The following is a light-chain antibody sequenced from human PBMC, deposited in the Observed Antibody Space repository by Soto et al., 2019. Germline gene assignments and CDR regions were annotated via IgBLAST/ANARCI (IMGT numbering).Light chain of an antibody. CDR1: SSDVGGYNY. J-gene: IGLJ2*01. CDR3: SSYTRSTTLDVV. CDR2: EVS. V-gene: IGLV2-14*01. Sequence: QSALTQPPSASGSPGQSVTISCTGTSSDVGGYNYVSWYQQHPGKAPKLMIYEVSNRPSGVSDRFSGSKSVNTASLTISGLQAEDEADYYCSSYTRSTTLDVVFGGGTKVTVL.